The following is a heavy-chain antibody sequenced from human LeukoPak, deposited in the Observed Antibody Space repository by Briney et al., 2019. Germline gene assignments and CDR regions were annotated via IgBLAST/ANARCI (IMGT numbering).Heavy chain of an antibody. D-gene: IGHD4-17*01. Sequence: SETLSLTCTVSGVSISSYYWSWIRQPPGKGLEWIGYIYYSGSTNYNPSLKSRVTISVDTSKNQFSLKLSSVPAADTAVYYCARVGDTVTNDYWGQGTLVTVSS. CDR1: GVSISSYY. V-gene: IGHV4-59*01. CDR2: IYYSGST. J-gene: IGHJ4*02. CDR3: ARVGDTVTNDY.